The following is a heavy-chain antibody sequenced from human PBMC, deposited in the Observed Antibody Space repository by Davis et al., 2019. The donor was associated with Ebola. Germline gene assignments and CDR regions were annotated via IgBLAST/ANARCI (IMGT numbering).Heavy chain of an antibody. CDR3: ARGTTSAFDI. CDR2: ISSSSSYI. CDR1: GFTFSSYA. J-gene: IGHJ3*02. Sequence: GESPKISCAASGFTFSSYAMHWVRQAPGKGLEWVSSISSSSSYIYYADSVKGRFTISRDNAKNSLYLQMNSLRAEDTAVYYCARGTTSAFDIWGQGTMVTVSS. V-gene: IGHV3-21*01. D-gene: IGHD1-1*01.